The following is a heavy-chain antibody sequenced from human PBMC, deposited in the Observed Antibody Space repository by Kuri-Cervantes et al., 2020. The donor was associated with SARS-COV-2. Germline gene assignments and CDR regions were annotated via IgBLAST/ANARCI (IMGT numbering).Heavy chain of an antibody. CDR3: ARGGSTGSLDY. Sequence: SETLSLTCTVSGGSISSYYWGWIRQPPGKGLEWIGSIYYSGSTYYNPSHKSRVTISVDTSKNQFSLRLSSVTAEDTAVYYCARGGSTGSLDYWGQGTLVTVSS. V-gene: IGHV4-39*07. CDR1: GGSISSYY. CDR2: IYYSGST. J-gene: IGHJ4*02. D-gene: IGHD2-2*01.